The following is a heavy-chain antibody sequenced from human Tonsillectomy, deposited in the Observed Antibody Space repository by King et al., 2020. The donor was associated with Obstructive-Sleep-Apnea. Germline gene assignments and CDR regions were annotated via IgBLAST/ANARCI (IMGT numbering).Heavy chain of an antibody. CDR3: ARDSRITMIVGPPYWYFDL. Sequence: QMQLVQSGAEVRKPGASVKVSCKASGYTFTSHYIHWVRQAPGQGLEWMGIINPSGVSATYAQKFQGRVTMTRDTSTSTVYMEMSSLRSEDTAVYYCARDSRITMIVGPPYWYFDLWGRGTLVTVSS. CDR2: INPSGVSA. D-gene: IGHD3-22*01. CDR1: GYTFTSHY. J-gene: IGHJ2*01. V-gene: IGHV1-46*01.